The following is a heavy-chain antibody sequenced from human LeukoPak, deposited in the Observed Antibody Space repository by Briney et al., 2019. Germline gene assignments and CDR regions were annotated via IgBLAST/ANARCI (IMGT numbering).Heavy chain of an antibody. J-gene: IGHJ4*02. Sequence: GRSLRLSCAASGFTFGDNAMHWVRQAPGKGLEWVSGISWNSGSIGYADSVKGRFTISRDNAKNSLYLQMNSLRAEDTAFYYCVKDLPSFYGGYASWGQGTLVTVSS. CDR3: VKDLPSFYGGYAS. V-gene: IGHV3-9*01. D-gene: IGHD5-12*01. CDR2: ISWNSGSI. CDR1: GFTFGDNA.